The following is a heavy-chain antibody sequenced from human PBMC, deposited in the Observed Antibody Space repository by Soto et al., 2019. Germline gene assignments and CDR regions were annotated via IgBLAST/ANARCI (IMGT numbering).Heavy chain of an antibody. V-gene: IGHV1-69*06. CDR2: IIPIFGTA. CDR3: ARGTIVVVPAAVGGYYGMDV. Sequence: QVQLVQSGAEVKKPGSSVKVSCKASGGTFSSYAISWVRQAPGQGLEWMGGIIPIFGTANYARKFQGRVTITEDKSTSTAYMELSTLRSEDTAVYYCARGTIVVVPAAVGGYYGMDVWGQGTTVAVSS. CDR1: GGTFSSYA. D-gene: IGHD2-2*01. J-gene: IGHJ6*02.